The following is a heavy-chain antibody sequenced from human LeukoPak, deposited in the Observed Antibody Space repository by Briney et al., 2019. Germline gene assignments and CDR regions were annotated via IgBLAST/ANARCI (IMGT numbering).Heavy chain of an antibody. CDR2: ISYDGSNK. J-gene: IGHJ6*02. CDR3: AKDPWGGDYYYGMHV. V-gene: IGHV3-30*18. D-gene: IGHD2-21*01. Sequence: PGRSLRLSYAAYGFTYSSYGIHWVRQAPGKGLEWVAVISYDGSNKYYADSVKGRFTISRDNSKNTLYLQMNSLRAEDTAVYYCAKDPWGGDYYYGMHVWGQGTTVTVSS. CDR1: GFTYSSYG.